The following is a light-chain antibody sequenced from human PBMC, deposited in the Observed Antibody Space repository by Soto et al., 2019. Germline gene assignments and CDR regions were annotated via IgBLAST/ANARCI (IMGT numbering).Light chain of an antibody. CDR2: AAS. CDR1: QSVGSSY. V-gene: IGKV3-20*01. Sequence: DIVMTQSPDSLAVSLGERATINCKSSQSVGSSYLAWYQQKPGQAPRLLIYAASSRATGIPDRFSGSGSGTDFTLTISRLEPEDFAVYFCQQYGSSSYTFGQGTKLEIK. J-gene: IGKJ2*01. CDR3: QQYGSSSYT.